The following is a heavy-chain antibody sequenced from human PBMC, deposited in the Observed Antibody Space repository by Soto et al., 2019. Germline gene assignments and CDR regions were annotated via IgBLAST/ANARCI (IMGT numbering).Heavy chain of an antibody. CDR1: GYTFTNTD. CDR2: MNPGSGDT. V-gene: IGHV1-8*02. Sequence: ASVKVSCKASGYTFTNTDVSWVRQATGQGLEWMGWMNPGSGDTGYAQKFQGRVTMTTDISIATAYMELNSLTSEDTVIYYCATMESFGSLNWLDPCGQGPLVTVYS. D-gene: IGHD5-18*01. CDR3: ATMESFGSLNWLDP. J-gene: IGHJ5*02.